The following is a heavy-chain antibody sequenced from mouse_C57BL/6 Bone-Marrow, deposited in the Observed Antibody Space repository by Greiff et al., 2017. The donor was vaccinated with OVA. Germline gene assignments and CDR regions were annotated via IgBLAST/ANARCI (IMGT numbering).Heavy chain of an antibody. Sequence: VHLVESGPELVKPGASVKISCKASGYAFSSSWMNWVKQRPGKGLEWIGRIYPGDGDTNYNGKFKGKATLTADKSSSTAYMQLSSLTSEDSAVYFCARWDYYGRGYAMDYWGQGTSVTVSS. CDR2: IYPGDGDT. V-gene: IGHV1-82*01. CDR1: GYAFSSSW. CDR3: ARWDYYGRGYAMDY. D-gene: IGHD1-1*01. J-gene: IGHJ4*01.